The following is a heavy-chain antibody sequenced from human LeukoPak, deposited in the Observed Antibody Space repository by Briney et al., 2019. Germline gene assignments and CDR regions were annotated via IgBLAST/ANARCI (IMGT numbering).Heavy chain of an antibody. D-gene: IGHD2-15*01. J-gene: IGHJ4*02. CDR1: GGSISSSSYY. CDR3: ARRSRVSSDY. CDR2: IYYSGST. Sequence: PSETLSLTCTVSGGSISSSSYYWDWIRQPPGKGLEWIGSIYYSGSTYYHPSLKSRVTISVDTSKNQFSLKLSSVTAADTAVYYCARRSRVSSDYWGQGTLVTVSS. V-gene: IGHV4-39*01.